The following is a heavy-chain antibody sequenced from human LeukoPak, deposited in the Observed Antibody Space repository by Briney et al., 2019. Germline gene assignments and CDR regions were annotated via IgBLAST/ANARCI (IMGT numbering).Heavy chain of an antibody. J-gene: IGHJ2*01. CDR2: ISTSGSYI. CDR3: ARDHPPTVKRYFDL. V-gene: IGHV3-48*03. D-gene: IGHD4-17*01. Sequence: GGSLRLSCAASGXTFSSYEMNWVRQAPGKGLEWVSYISTSGSYIYYADSVKGRFTISRDNAKNSLYLQMNSLRAEDTAVYYFARDHPPTVKRYFDLWGRGTLVTVPS. CDR1: GXTFSSYE.